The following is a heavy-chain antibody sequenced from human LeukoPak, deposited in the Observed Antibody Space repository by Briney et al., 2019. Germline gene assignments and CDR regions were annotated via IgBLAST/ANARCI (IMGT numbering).Heavy chain of an antibody. V-gene: IGHV1-18*01. CDR3: ARGDLYHYGSGSYSLTYFDY. J-gene: IGHJ4*02. Sequence: GASVKVSCKASGYTFTSYGISWVRQAPGQGLEWMGWISAYNGNTNYAQKLQGRVTMTTDTSTSTAYMELRSLRSDDTAVYYCARGDLYHYGSGSYSLTYFDYWGQGTLVTVSS. D-gene: IGHD3-10*01. CDR1: GYTFTSYG. CDR2: ISAYNGNT.